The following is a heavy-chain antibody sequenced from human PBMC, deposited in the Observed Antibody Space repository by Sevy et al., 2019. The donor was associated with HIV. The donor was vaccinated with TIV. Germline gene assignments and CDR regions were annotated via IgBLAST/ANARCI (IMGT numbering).Heavy chain of an antibody. J-gene: IGHJ6*02. CDR1: GFTFSSYG. D-gene: IGHD2-2*01. CDR3: AKGTLVVPAVIYYYYAIDV. V-gene: IGHV3-23*01. CDR2: ISHSGGST. Sequence: GGSLRLSCAASGFTFSSYGMSWVRQAPGKGLKWVSSISHSGGSTYYADSVKGRFTISRDNSKNTLYLQMNSLRAEDTDVYYCAKGTLVVPAVIYYYYAIDVWGQGTTVTVSS.